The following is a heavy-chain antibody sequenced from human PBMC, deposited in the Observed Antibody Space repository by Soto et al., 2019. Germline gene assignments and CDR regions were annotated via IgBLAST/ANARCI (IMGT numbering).Heavy chain of an antibody. CDR3: AREELRVPAADNWFDP. CDR1: GGSISSGGYY. Sequence: SETLSLTCTVSGGSISSGGYYWSWIRQHPGKGLEWIGYIYYSGSTYYNPSLKSRVTISVDTSKNQFSLKLSSVTAADTAVYYCAREELRVPAADNWFDPWGQGTLVTVSS. CDR2: IYYSGST. J-gene: IGHJ5*02. D-gene: IGHD2-2*01. V-gene: IGHV4-31*03.